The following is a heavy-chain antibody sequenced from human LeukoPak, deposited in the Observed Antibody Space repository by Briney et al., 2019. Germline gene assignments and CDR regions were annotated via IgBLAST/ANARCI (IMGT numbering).Heavy chain of an antibody. CDR1: GFTFKMYA. CDR3: AKGDFYFDSSGHPYYFDN. Sequence: GGSLRLSCATSGFTFKMYAMSWVRQTPGKGLEWVSSISRTGSDTYYADSVKGGRLSISRDNSKNTLCLQMYSLRAEDTAIYYCAKGDFYFDSSGHPYYFDNWGQGTLVTVSS. D-gene: IGHD3-22*01. CDR2: ISRTGSDT. J-gene: IGHJ4*02. V-gene: IGHV3-23*01.